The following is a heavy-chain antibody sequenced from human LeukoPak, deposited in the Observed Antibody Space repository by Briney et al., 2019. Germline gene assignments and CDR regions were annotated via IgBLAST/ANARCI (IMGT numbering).Heavy chain of an antibody. CDR2: IDWDDDK. CDR3: ARISDHYDSSGYSVFDY. J-gene: IGHJ4*02. D-gene: IGHD3-22*01. CDR1: GFSLSSSGMC. V-gene: IGHV2-70*11. Sequence: ESGPTLGNPTPTLTLTFTFSGFSLSSSGMCVSWIRQPPGKALEWLARIDWDDDKYYSTSLKTRLTISKDTSKNQVVLTMINMDPVDTATYYCARISDHYDSSGYSVFDYWGQGILVTVSS.